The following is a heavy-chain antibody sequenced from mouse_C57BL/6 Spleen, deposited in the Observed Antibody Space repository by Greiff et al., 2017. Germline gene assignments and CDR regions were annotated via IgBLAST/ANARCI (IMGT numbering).Heavy chain of an antibody. CDR2: IDPSDSET. Sequence: QVQLKQPGAELVRPGSSVKLSCKASGYTFTSYWMHWVKQRPIQGLEWIGNIDPSDSETHYNQKFKDKATLTVDKSSSTAYMQLSSLTSEDSAVYYCAREITTVVGYFDYWGQGTTLTVSS. CDR1: GYTFTSYW. J-gene: IGHJ2*01. CDR3: AREITTVVGYFDY. D-gene: IGHD1-1*01. V-gene: IGHV1-52*01.